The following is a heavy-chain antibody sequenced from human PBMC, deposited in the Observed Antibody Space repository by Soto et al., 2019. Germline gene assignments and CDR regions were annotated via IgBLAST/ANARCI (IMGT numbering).Heavy chain of an antibody. CDR3: ARGTTSYDFWYLDP. CDR2: IYYSGST. CDR1: GGSISSYY. D-gene: IGHD3-3*01. J-gene: IGHJ5*02. V-gene: IGHV4-59*01. Sequence: KPSETLSLTCTVSGGSISSYYWSWIRQPPGKGLEWIGYIYYSGSTNYNPSLKSRVTISVDTSKNQFSLKLSSVTAADTAVYYCARGTTSYDFWYLDPWGQGTLVTVSS.